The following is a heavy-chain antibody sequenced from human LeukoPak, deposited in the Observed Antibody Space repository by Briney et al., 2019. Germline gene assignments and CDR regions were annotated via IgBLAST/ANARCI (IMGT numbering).Heavy chain of an antibody. V-gene: IGHV3-30-3*01. Sequence: PGGSLRLSCAASGFTFSSYAMHWVRQAPGKGLEWVAVISYDGSNKYYADSVKGRFTISRDNSKNTLYLQMNSLRAEDTAVYYCARQIAVAVGFDYWGQGTLVTVSS. CDR2: ISYDGSNK. D-gene: IGHD6-19*01. CDR1: GFTFSSYA. CDR3: ARQIAVAVGFDY. J-gene: IGHJ4*02.